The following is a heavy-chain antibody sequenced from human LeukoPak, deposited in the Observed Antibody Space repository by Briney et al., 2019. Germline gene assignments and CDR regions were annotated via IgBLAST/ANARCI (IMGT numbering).Heavy chain of an antibody. Sequence: PGGSLRLSCEGSGFTFRTYWMTWVRQAPGKGLEWVANIKQDGSEKYYVDSVKGRFTISRDNSKNTVYLQMNSLRTEDTAVYYCAKTPKIRGVSNFDYWGQGTLVTVSS. D-gene: IGHD3-10*01. V-gene: IGHV3-7*03. CDR1: GFTFRTYW. J-gene: IGHJ4*02. CDR2: IKQDGSEK. CDR3: AKTPKIRGVSNFDY.